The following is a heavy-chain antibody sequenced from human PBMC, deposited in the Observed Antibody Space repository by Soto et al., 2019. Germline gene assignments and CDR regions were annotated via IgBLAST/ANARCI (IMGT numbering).Heavy chain of an antibody. V-gene: IGHV3-33*01. CDR3: ARDQQWLVRFYFDF. J-gene: IGHJ4*02. CDR2: IWYDGSNK. CDR1: GFTFSSYG. Sequence: GGSLRLSCAASGFTFSSYGMHWVRQAPGKGLEWVAVIWYDGSNKYYADSVKGRFTISRDNSKNTLYLQMNSLRAEDTAVYYCARDQQWLVRFYFDFWGQGTLVTVSS. D-gene: IGHD6-19*01.